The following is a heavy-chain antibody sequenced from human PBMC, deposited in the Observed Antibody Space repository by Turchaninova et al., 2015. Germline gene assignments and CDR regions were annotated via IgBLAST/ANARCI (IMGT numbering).Heavy chain of an antibody. CDR3: ARREYYDFWSGDSSYYYYMDV. CDR1: GYTFTSYA. Sequence: QVQLVQSGAEVKKPGASVKVSCKASGYTFTSYAINWVRQATGQGLEWLGWMNPKSGNTGYAQKFQAEVPIPRNTSRSTAYSELGSLRSEDTAVYYCARREYYDFWSGDSSYYYYMDVWGKGTTVTVSS. D-gene: IGHD3-3*01. V-gene: IGHV1-8*01. J-gene: IGHJ6*03. CDR2: MNPKSGNT.